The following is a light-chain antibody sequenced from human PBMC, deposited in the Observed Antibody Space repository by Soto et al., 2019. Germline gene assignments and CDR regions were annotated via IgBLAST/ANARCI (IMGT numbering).Light chain of an antibody. CDR1: QSVSSY. Sequence: EIVLTQSPATLSLSPGERATLSCRASQSVSSYLAWYQQKPGQAPRLLIYDASNRATGIPSRFSGSGSGTDFTLTISSPEPEDFEVYYCQQRSNWPFTFGQGTQLEIK. CDR3: QQRSNWPFT. J-gene: IGKJ5*01. CDR2: DAS. V-gene: IGKV3-11*01.